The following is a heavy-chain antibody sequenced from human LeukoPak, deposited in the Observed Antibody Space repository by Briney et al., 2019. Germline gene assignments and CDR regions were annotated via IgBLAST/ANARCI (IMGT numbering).Heavy chain of an antibody. D-gene: IGHD3-3*01. CDR2: IYYSGST. CDR1: GGSISSYY. CDR3: ARDPSEYYDFWSGYSVWFDP. Sequence: SETLSLTCTVSGGSISSYYWSWIRQPPGKGLEWIGYIYYSGSTNYNPSLKSRVTISVDTSKNQFSLKLSSVTAADTAVYYCARDPSEYYDFWSGYSVWFDPWGQGTLVTVSS. V-gene: IGHV4-59*12. J-gene: IGHJ5*02.